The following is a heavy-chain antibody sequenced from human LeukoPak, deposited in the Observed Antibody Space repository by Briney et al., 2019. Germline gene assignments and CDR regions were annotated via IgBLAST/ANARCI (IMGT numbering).Heavy chain of an antibody. D-gene: IGHD2-2*01. J-gene: IGHJ6*02. CDR3: ARDRYASRSYVMDV. V-gene: IGHV3-30*04. CDR1: GFTFRRYA. Sequence: PGGSLRFSCELSGFTFRRYAMHGVRQAPGKGLKWLAVVSYDGGNESYADSVKGRFTISRGKSRNTAFLQMDSLRHEDTGVYFCARDRYASRSYVMDVWGQGTTVVVSS. CDR2: VSYDGGNE.